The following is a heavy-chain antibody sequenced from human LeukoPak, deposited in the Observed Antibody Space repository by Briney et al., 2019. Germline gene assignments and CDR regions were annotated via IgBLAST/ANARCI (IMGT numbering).Heavy chain of an antibody. J-gene: IGHJ5*02. V-gene: IGHV4-59*08. CDR2: IYYSGST. Sequence: SETLSLTCTVSGGSISSYYWSWIRQPPGKGLEWIGYIYYSGSTNYNPSLKSRVTISVDTSKNQFSLKLSSVTAADTAVYYCARQKAAGAAAGTSWFDPWGQGTLVTVSS. D-gene: IGHD6-13*01. CDR1: GGSISSYY. CDR3: ARQKAAGAAAGTSWFDP.